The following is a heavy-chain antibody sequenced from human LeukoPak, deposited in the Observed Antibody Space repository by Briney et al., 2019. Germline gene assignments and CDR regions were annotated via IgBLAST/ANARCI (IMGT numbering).Heavy chain of an antibody. J-gene: IGHJ4*02. CDR1: GYTFTSYD. Sequence: ASVKVSCKASGYTFTSYDINWVRQATGQGLEWMGWMNPNSGNTGYAQKFQGRVTMTRDTSISTAYMELSRLRSDDTAVYYCAREVRYYDSSGYIGGYYFDYWGQGTLVTVSS. CDR3: AREVRYYDSSGYIGGYYFDY. CDR2: MNPNSGNT. D-gene: IGHD3-22*01. V-gene: IGHV1-8*02.